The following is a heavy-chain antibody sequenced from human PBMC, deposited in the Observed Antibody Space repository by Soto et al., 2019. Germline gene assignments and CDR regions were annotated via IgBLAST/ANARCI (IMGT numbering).Heavy chain of an antibody. Sequence: ASVKVSCKASGYTFTSYGISWVRQAPGQGLEWMGWISAYNGNTNYAQKFQGRVTMTTDESTSTAYMELRSLRSEDTAVYYCARDFSSVYCSGGSCYVSYFDYWGQGTLVTVSS. J-gene: IGHJ4*02. CDR1: GYTFTSYG. CDR2: ISAYNGNT. V-gene: IGHV1-18*01. CDR3: ARDFSSVYCSGGSCYVSYFDY. D-gene: IGHD2-15*01.